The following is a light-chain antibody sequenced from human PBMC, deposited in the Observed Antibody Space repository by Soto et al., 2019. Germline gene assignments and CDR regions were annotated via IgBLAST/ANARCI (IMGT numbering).Light chain of an antibody. J-gene: IGKJ1*01. CDR2: DAS. Sequence: EIVFTQYPAPLSLSPGERATLSCRASQSVSSYLAWYQQKPGQAPRLLIYDASNRATGIPDRFSGSGSGTDFTLTISRLEHEDFAVYYCQQYGSSGTFGQGTKVDIK. CDR1: QSVSSY. V-gene: IGKV3-20*01. CDR3: QQYGSSGT.